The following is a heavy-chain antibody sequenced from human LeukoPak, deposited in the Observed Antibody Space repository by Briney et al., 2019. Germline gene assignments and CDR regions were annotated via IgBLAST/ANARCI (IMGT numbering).Heavy chain of an antibody. CDR3: ARDRAVLRSLEWSPYYMDV. J-gene: IGHJ6*03. CDR2: IDTHSSST. V-gene: IGHV3-74*01. Sequence: GGSLRLSCAASGFTFSSYWMHWVRQAPGKGLVWVSRIDTHSSSTTYADSVKGRFTISRDDAKNTLYLQMDGLRAEDTAVYYCARDRAVLRSLEWSPYYMDVWGKGTTVTVSS. D-gene: IGHD3-3*01. CDR1: GFTFSSYW.